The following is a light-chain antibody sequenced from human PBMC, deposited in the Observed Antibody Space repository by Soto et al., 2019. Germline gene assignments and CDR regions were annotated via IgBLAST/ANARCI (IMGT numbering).Light chain of an antibody. Sequence: EVVMTQSPATLSVSPGERATLSCRASQSVDNRLAWYQHTPGQAPRLLTYGASNRATGVPAKFSGSGSGTEFTLTITSLQSEDFAVYYCQPYNNWPLTFGGGTKVDIK. V-gene: IGKV3-15*01. CDR3: QPYNNWPLT. J-gene: IGKJ4*01. CDR2: GAS. CDR1: QSVDNR.